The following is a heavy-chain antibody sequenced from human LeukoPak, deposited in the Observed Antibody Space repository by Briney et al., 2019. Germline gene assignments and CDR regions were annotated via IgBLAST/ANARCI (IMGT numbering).Heavy chain of an antibody. J-gene: IGHJ4*02. V-gene: IGHV1-46*01. CDR1: GYTFTSYG. D-gene: IGHD3-22*01. CDR3: ARDERYDSSGYPFDY. CDR2: ISPSGGST. Sequence: ASVKVSCKASGYTFTSYGISWVRQAPGQGPEWMGVISPSGGSTTYAQKFQGRVTLTRDMSTSTDYLELSRLRSDDTAVYYCARDERYDSSGYPFDYWGQGTLVTVSS.